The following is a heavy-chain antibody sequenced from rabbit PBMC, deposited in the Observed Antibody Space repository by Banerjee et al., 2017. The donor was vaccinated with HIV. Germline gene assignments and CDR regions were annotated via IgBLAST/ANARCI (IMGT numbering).Heavy chain of an antibody. CDR1: GFTLSDYW. V-gene: IGHV1S45*01. J-gene: IGHJ4*01. D-gene: IGHD1-1*01. CDR3: ARGATDNYWQQYFNL. CDR2: ISVASSGST. Sequence: QEQLEESGGDLVKPEGSLTLTCTASGFTLSDYWMCWVRQAPGKGLEWIACISVASSGSTYYANWAKGRFTISRTSSTTVTLQMTSLTAADTATYFCARGATDNYWQQYFNLWGPGTLVTVS.